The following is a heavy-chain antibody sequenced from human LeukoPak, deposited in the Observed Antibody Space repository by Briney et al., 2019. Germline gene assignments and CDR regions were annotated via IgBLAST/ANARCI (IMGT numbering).Heavy chain of an antibody. Sequence: SETLSLTCAVSGGSISSNNWWSWVRQPPGKGLEWIGEIYHSGSTNYNPSLKSRVTISVDTSKNQFSLKLSSVTAADTAVYYCARVGGSRYFDWSIDYWGQGTLVTVSS. CDR1: GGSISSNNW. CDR3: ARVGGSRYFDWSIDY. D-gene: IGHD3-9*01. J-gene: IGHJ4*02. CDR2: IYHSGST. V-gene: IGHV4-4*02.